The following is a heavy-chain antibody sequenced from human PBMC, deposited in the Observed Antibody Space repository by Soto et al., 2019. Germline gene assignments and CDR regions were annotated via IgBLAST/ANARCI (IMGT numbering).Heavy chain of an antibody. J-gene: IGHJ4*02. CDR3: ARAETVTAPYYYDSSGYYPGY. V-gene: IGHV1-46*01. CDR2: INPSGGST. D-gene: IGHD3-22*01. CDR1: GYTFTSYY. Sequence: ASVKVSCKASGYTFTSYYMHWVRQAPGQGLEWMGIINPSGGSTSYAQKFQGRVTMTRDTSTSTVYMELSSLRFEDTAVYYCARAETVTAPYYYDSSGYYPGYWGQGTLVNVSS.